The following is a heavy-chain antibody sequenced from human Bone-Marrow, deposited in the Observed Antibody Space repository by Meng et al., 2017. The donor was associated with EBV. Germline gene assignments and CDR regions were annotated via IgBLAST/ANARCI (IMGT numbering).Heavy chain of an antibody. D-gene: IGHD6-13*01. CDR1: GFIFSSYG. Sequence: QVQLVESGGXXXXPXXSLXLSCSGSGFIFSSYGMHWVRQDPGKELEWVAVISYDGSIKYYVNSVKGRFTISRDNSKNTLYLQMNSLRVEDTTVYYCAKVITSSWSVPFDSWGQGTLVTVSS. CDR2: ISYDGSIK. CDR3: AKVITSSWSVPFDS. V-gene: IGHV3-30*18. J-gene: IGHJ4*02.